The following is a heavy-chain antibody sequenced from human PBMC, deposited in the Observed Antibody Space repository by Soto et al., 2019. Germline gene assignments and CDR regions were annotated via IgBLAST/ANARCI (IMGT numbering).Heavy chain of an antibody. D-gene: IGHD6-6*01. CDR1: GYTFTSYY. V-gene: IGHV1-46*01. CDR2: INPSGGST. CDR3: ASGSIAAPYYYYGMDV. J-gene: IGHJ6*02. Sequence: GASVKVSCKASGYTFTSYYMHWLRQAPGQGLEWMGIINPSGGSTSYAQKFQGRVTMTRDTSTSTVYMELSSLRSEDTAVYYCASGSIAAPYYYYGMDVWGQGTTVTVSS.